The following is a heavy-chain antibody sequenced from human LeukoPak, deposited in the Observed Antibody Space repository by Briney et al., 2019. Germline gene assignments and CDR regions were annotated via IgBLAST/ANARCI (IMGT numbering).Heavy chain of an antibody. Sequence: GESLQISCKGSGYSFTTYWIGWVRQMPGKGLEWMGIVYPGDSDTRYSPSFRGQVTISADKSINTAYLQWSSLKASDTAIYYCARPESGYYGFDYWGQGTLVTVSS. V-gene: IGHV5-51*01. CDR3: ARPESGYYGFDY. CDR2: VYPGDSDT. J-gene: IGHJ4*02. CDR1: GYSFTTYW. D-gene: IGHD3-22*01.